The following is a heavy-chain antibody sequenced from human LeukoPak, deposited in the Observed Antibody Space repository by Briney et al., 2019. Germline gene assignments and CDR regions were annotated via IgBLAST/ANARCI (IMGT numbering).Heavy chain of an antibody. D-gene: IGHD2-2*02. V-gene: IGHV3-30*12. CDR3: AREVRGNIVVVPAAINVRMRPNWFDP. CDR2: ISYDGTNK. Sequence: GRSLRLSCAASGFTFSSYGMNWVRQAPGKGLEWVAVISYDGTNKYYADSVKGRFTISRDNSKNTLYLQMNSLRAEDTAVYYCAREVRGNIVVVPAAINVRMRPNWFDPWGQGTLVTVSS. CDR1: GFTFSSYG. J-gene: IGHJ5*02.